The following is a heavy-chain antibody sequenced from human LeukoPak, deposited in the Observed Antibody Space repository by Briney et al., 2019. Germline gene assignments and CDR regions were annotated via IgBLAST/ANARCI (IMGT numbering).Heavy chain of an antibody. J-gene: IGHJ3*02. D-gene: IGHD2-2*01. Sequence: GGSLRLSCAASGFTFSSYALSWVRQAPGKGLEWISAICGSGGSTYYADSVKGRFTISRDNSKTTLYLQMNSLRAEDTAVYYCAKRGYCSSTSCYSHAFDIWGQRTMVTVSS. V-gene: IGHV3-23*01. CDR3: AKRGYCSSTSCYSHAFDI. CDR1: GFTFSSYA. CDR2: ICGSGGST.